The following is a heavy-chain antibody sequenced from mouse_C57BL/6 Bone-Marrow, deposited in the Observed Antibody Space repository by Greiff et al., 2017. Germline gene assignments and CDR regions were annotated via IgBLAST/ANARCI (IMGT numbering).Heavy chain of an antibody. D-gene: IGHD2-4*01. CDR1: GYNFTDYY. V-gene: IGHV14-2*01. J-gene: IGHJ3*01. Sequence: VQLQQSGAELVKPGASVKISCKASGYNFTDYYIHWVKQRTEQGLEWIGRIFPEDGNTNYNPKFKGKATITADTSSNTAYLQLSSLTSEDTAVYYCARHDYARAYWGQGTPVTVSA. CDR3: ARHDYARAY. CDR2: IFPEDGNT.